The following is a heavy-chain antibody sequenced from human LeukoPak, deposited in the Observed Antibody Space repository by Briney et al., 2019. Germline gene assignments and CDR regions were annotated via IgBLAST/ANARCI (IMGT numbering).Heavy chain of an antibody. J-gene: IGHJ4*02. CDR2: IFATGDT. CDR1: GDSMRKWC. D-gene: IGHD6-19*01. V-gene: IGHV4-4*07. Sequence: SETLSLTCAVSGDSMRKWCWSWIRQPAGKSLEWIGRIFATGDTNYNPSLKSRVAMSVDTSKNYFSLNLTSVTAADTAVYYCASGGMAGRWPLNYWGRGTLVTVSS. CDR3: ASGGMAGRWPLNY.